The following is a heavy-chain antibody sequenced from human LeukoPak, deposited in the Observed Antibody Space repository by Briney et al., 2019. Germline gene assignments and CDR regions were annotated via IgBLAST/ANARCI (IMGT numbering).Heavy chain of an antibody. Sequence: ASVKDSCKASGYTFTSYDINWVRQASGQGLEWMGCMNPNSGNTGYAQKFQGRVTMTRNTSISTAYMELSSLRSEDTAVYYCARVPTSPSYYDTFDYWGQGTLVTVSS. V-gene: IGHV1-8*01. CDR2: MNPNSGNT. J-gene: IGHJ4*02. CDR1: GYTFTSYD. D-gene: IGHD3-22*01. CDR3: ARVPTSPSYYDTFDY.